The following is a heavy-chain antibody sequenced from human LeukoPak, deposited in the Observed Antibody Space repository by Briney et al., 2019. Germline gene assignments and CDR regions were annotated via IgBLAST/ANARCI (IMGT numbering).Heavy chain of an antibody. CDR2: IFPISNTA. CDR1: GGTFSSYA. V-gene: IGHV1-69*13. Sequence: SVKVSCKASGGTFSSYAISWVRLAPGQGLEWMGGIFPISNTANYAQKFQGRVTITADESTSTAYMELSSLRFEDTAVYYCARRAGYSSGWYWGPFDYWGQGTLLTVSS. J-gene: IGHJ4*02. D-gene: IGHD6-19*01. CDR3: ARRAGYSSGWYWGPFDY.